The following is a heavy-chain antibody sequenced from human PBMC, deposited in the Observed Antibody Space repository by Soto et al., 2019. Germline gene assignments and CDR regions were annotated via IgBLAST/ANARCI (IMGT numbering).Heavy chain of an antibody. D-gene: IGHD6-6*01. CDR2: MYHSGNT. Sequence: PSETLSLTCAVSGGSISSGGYSWSWIRQPPGKGLEWIGYMYHSGNTYYKPSLKSRVSISIDTSRNQFSLKLTSVTAADTGVYYCASSSPFHYWGPGILVTVSS. V-gene: IGHV4-30-2*01. CDR3: ASSSPFHY. J-gene: IGHJ4*02. CDR1: GGSISSGGYS.